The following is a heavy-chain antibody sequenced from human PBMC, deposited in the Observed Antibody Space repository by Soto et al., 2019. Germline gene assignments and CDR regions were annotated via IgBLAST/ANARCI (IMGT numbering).Heavy chain of an antibody. CDR1: GFTVSSNF. V-gene: IGHV3-30*18. J-gene: IGHJ4*02. D-gene: IGHD4-17*01. Sequence: GGSLRLSCAASGFTVSSNFMNWVRQAPGKGLEWVAVISYDGNDKYYADSVKGRFTISRDNSKNTLFLQMNSLRAEDTAVYYCAKDRYGDYGGTDYWGQGTMVTVSS. CDR3: AKDRYGDYGGTDY. CDR2: ISYDGNDK.